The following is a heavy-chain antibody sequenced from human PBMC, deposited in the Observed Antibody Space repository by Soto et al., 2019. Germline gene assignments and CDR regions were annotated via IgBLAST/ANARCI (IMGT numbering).Heavy chain of an antibody. Sequence: PGGSLRLSCAASGFTFNIYAMSWVRQAPGKGLEWVSAISGSGGSTYYADSVKGRFTISRDNSKNTLYLQMNSLRAEDTAVYYCASAAREYYYYGMDVWGQGTTVTVSS. CDR1: GFTFNIYA. V-gene: IGHV3-23*01. CDR3: ASAAREYYYYGMDV. CDR2: ISGSGGST. J-gene: IGHJ6*02.